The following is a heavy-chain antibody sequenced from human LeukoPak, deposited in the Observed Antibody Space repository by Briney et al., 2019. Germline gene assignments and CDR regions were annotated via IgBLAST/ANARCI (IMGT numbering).Heavy chain of an antibody. J-gene: IGHJ4*02. V-gene: IGHV3-21*04. CDR3: ARERAYYFDY. Sequence: GGSLRLSCAASGFTFSSYSMNWVRQAPGKGLEWVSSISSSSTYIYYADSVRGRFTISRDNAKNSLYLQMNSLRAEDTALYYCARERAYYFDYWGQGTLVTVSS. CDR1: GFTFSSYS. CDR2: ISSSSTYI.